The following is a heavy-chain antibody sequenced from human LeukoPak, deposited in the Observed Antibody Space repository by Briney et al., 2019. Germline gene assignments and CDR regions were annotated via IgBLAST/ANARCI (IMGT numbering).Heavy chain of an antibody. D-gene: IGHD3-10*01. CDR1: GYTFTGYY. CDR3: ARTFGEWDVFLGY. J-gene: IGHJ4*02. CDR2: INPNSGGT. V-gene: IGHV1-2*02. Sequence: ASVKVSCKASGYTFTGYYMHWVRQAPGQGLEWMGWINPNSGGTNYAQKFQGRVTMTRDTSISTAYMELSRLRSDDTAVYYCARTFGEWDVFLGYWGQGTLVTVSS.